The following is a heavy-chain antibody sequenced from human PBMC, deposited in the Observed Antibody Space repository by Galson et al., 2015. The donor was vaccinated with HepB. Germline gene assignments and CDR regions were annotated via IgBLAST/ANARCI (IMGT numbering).Heavy chain of an antibody. CDR2: MNPNSGNT. D-gene: IGHD3-9*01. CDR3: ARERLLRYFDWLRARRNWFDP. J-gene: IGHJ5*02. Sequence: SVKVSCKASGYTFTSYDINWVRQATGQGLEWMGWMNPNSGNTGYAQKFQGRVTMTRNTSISTAYMELSSLRSEDTAVYYCARERLLRYFDWLRARRNWFDPWGQGTLVTVSS. V-gene: IGHV1-8*01. CDR1: GYTFTSYD.